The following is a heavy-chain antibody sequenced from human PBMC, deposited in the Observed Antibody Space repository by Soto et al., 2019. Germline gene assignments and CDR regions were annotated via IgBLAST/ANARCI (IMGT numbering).Heavy chain of an antibody. D-gene: IGHD2-15*01. J-gene: IGHJ4*02. CDR2: IKEDGSEK. CDR3: SRDCSGGSCQY. Sequence: EVQLMESGGGLVQPGGTLRLSCAAPGFTLSYYWMSWVRQAPGKGLEWVANIKEDGSEKYYVDSVKGRFTISRDNAQNSVFLQMNSLRAEDTAIYYCSRDCSGGSCQYWGQGTLVTVSS. CDR1: GFTLSYYW. V-gene: IGHV3-7*01.